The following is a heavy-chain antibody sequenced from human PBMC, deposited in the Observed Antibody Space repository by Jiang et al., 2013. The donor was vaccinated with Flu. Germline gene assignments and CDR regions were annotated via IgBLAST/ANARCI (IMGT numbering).Heavy chain of an antibody. CDR2: IYYSGYT. D-gene: IGHD3-10*01. CDR1: GGSISSYY. J-gene: IGHJ2*01. V-gene: IGHV4-59*01. CDR3: ATYPAVGGYFGL. Sequence: PGLLKPSETLSLTCTVSGGSISSYYWSWLRQPPGKGLEWIGYIYYSGYTNYNSSLKSRVTMSIDTSKNQFSLNLSSVTAADTAVYFCATYPAVGGYFGLWGRGTLVTVSS.